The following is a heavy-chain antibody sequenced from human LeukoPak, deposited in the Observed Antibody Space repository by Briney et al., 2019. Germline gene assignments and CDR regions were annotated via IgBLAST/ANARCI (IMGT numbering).Heavy chain of an antibody. CDR1: GGSISSYY. V-gene: IGHV4-59*08. D-gene: IGHD6-19*01. J-gene: IGHJ4*02. CDR3: ATTRPDSGWYDY. Sequence: SETLSLTCTVSGGSISSYYWSWIRQPPGKGLEWIGYIYYSGSTNYNPSLKSRVTISVDTSKNQFSLKLSSVTAADTAVYYCATTRPDSGWYDYWGQGTLVTVSS. CDR2: IYYSGST.